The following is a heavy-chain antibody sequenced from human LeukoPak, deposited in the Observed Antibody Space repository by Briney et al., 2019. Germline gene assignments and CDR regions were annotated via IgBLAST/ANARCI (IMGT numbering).Heavy chain of an antibody. V-gene: IGHV4-34*01. CDR3: ARDESGSYISFDI. CDR1: GGSFSGYY. J-gene: IGHJ3*02. D-gene: IGHD3-10*01. Sequence: SETLSLTCAVYGGSFSGYYWSWIRQPPGKGLEWIGSIYHSGSTYYNPSLKSRVTISVDTSKNQFSLKLSSVTAADTAVYYCARDESGSYISFDIWGQGTMVTVSS. CDR2: IYHSGST.